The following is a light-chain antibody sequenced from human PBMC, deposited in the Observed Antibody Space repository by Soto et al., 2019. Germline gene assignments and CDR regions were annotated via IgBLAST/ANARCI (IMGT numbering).Light chain of an antibody. J-gene: IGLJ1*01. Sequence: QSALTQPASVSGSPGQSITISCTGTSSDVGSYNLVSWYQQHPGKAPKLMIYEGSKRPSGVSNHFFGSQSGNTASLTISGLQAEDEADYYCFSYAGSSTYVFGTGTQLTVL. V-gene: IGLV2-23*01. CDR3: FSYAGSSTYV. CDR1: SSDVGSYNL. CDR2: EGS.